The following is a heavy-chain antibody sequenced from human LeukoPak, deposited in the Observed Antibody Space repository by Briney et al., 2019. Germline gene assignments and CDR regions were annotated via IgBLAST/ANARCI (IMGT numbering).Heavy chain of an antibody. CDR2: ITTSGRNM. J-gene: IGHJ5*02. D-gene: IGHD5-18*01. CDR3: ARIHESNWFDP. Sequence: GGSLRLSCAASGFTFSDHYMSWIRQAPGKGLEWVSYITTSGRNMYYADSVKGRFTISGDNAKNSLYLQMNSLRAEDTAVYYCARIHESNWFDPWGQGTLVTVSS. V-gene: IGHV3-11*01. CDR1: GFTFSDHY.